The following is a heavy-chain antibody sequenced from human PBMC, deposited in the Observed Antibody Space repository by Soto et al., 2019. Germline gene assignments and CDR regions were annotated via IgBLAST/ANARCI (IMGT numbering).Heavy chain of an antibody. D-gene: IGHD3-10*01. V-gene: IGHV3-33*08. CDR3: VKSPYLYGFGGMEV. Sequence: QVQLVESGGGVVQPGNSLTLSCAASGFTFNDYAMYWVRQAPGKGLEWVAAIWSDGKKENYAQSAKGRFTISRDNSKNLLFLQVNILMCEDKAVYYCVKSPYLYGFGGMEVWGQGTTVTVPS. CDR1: GFTFNDYA. J-gene: IGHJ6*01. CDR2: IWSDGKKE.